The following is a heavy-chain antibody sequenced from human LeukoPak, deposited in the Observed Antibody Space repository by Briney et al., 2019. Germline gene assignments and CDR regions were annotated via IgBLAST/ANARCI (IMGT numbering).Heavy chain of an antibody. Sequence: PSETLSLTCGVSGGSISSTNWWSWVGQPPGQGREWIGEISLTGETNYNPSLNGRVTMSLDKSRNQLSLSLTSVTAADTAIYYCSRESGAFCPFGYWGQGTLVIVPP. CDR3: SRESGAFCPFGY. CDR2: ISLTGET. V-gene: IGHV4-4*02. D-gene: IGHD1-26*01. CDR1: GGSISSTNW. J-gene: IGHJ4*02.